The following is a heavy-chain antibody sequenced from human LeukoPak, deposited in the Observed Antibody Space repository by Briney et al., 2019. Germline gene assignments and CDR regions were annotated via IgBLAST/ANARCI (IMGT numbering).Heavy chain of an antibody. V-gene: IGHV3-74*01. CDR3: ARENLNSHGVDSDY. CDR2: INSDGRSA. CDR1: GFTFSSHW. J-gene: IGHJ4*02. D-gene: IGHD5-18*01. Sequence: PGGSLRLSCAASGFTFSSHWMHWVRQAPGKGLVWVSHINSDGRSATYADSVKGRFTISRDNAKNTLYLQMNSLRAEDTAVYYCARENLNSHGVDSDYWGQGTLVTVSS.